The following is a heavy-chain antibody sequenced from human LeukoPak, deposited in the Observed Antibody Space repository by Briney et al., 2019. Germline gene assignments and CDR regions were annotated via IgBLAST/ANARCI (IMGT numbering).Heavy chain of an antibody. CDR2: IYYSGST. Sequence: PSETLSLTCAVSGGSISSGGYYWSWVRQPPGKGLEWIGYIYYSGSTNYNPSLKSRVTISVDTSKNQFSLKLSSVTAADTAVYYCARDEAHPRSDYYYGMDVWGQGTTVTVSS. J-gene: IGHJ6*02. CDR1: GGSISSGGYY. CDR3: ARDEAHPRSDYYYGMDV. V-gene: IGHV4-61*08.